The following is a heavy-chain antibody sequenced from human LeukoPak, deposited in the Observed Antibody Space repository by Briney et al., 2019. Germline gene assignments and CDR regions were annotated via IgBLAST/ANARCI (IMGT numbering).Heavy chain of an antibody. CDR3: AREGGFVGATSPFDY. CDR2: IIPIFGTA. J-gene: IGHJ4*01. Sequence: SVKVSCKASGGTFSSYAISWVRQAPGQGLEWMGGIIPIFGTANYAQKFQGRVTITADESTSTAYMELSSLRSEDTAVYYCAREGGFVGATSPFDYWGQEPWSPLPQ. CDR1: GGTFSSYA. V-gene: IGHV1-69*01. D-gene: IGHD1-26*01.